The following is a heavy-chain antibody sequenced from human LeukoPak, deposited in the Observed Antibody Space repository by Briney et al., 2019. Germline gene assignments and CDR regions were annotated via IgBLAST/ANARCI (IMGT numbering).Heavy chain of an antibody. D-gene: IGHD6-19*01. Sequence: SETLSLTCNVSGGSISSGYYWGWIRQPPGKGLEWIGSIYHSGSTYYNPSLKSRVTISVDTSKNQFSLKLSSVTAADTAVYYCARFSSGWTGSAFDIWGQGTMVTVSS. V-gene: IGHV4-38-2*02. J-gene: IGHJ3*02. CDR2: IYHSGST. CDR3: ARFSSGWTGSAFDI. CDR1: GGSISSGYY.